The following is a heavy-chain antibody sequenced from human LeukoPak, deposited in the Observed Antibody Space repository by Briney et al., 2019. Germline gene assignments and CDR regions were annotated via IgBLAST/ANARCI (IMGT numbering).Heavy chain of an antibody. J-gene: IGHJ5*02. V-gene: IGHV3-23*01. Sequence: GGSLRLSCAASGFTFSSYAMSWVRQAPGKGLEWVSAISGSGGSTYYADSVKGRFTISRDNSKNTLHLQMNSLRAEDTAVHYCAKDSARLARGEFDPWGQGTLVTVSS. D-gene: IGHD3-10*01. CDR3: AKDSARLARGEFDP. CDR2: ISGSGGST. CDR1: GFTFSSYA.